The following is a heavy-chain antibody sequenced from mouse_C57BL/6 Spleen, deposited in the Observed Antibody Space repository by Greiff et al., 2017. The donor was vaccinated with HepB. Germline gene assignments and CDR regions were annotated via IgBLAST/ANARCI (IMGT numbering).Heavy chain of an antibody. Sequence: EVQLQQSGPVLVKPGASVKMSCKASGYTFTDYYMNWVKQSHGKSLEWIGVINPYNGGTSYNQKFKGKATLTVDTSSSTAYMELNSLTSEDSAVYYCASYYDYDDGYYFDYWGQGTTLTVSS. D-gene: IGHD2-4*01. J-gene: IGHJ2*01. CDR2: INPYNGGT. CDR3: ASYYDYDDGYYFDY. CDR1: GYTFTDYY. V-gene: IGHV1-19*01.